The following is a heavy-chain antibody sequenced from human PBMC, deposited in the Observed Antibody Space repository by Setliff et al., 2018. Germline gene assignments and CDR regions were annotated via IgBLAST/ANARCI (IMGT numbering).Heavy chain of an antibody. V-gene: IGHV4-61*02. D-gene: IGHD5-18*01. CDR1: GASLRRGSAY. Sequence: PSETLSLTCTVSGASLRRGSAYWGWLRQSAGKGLEWTGRVYTDGTTNYSPSLKSRVTISADTSKNHFSLRMTSVTAADTAVYYCARDRTAYSYGLDVWGQGTTVTVSS. CDR2: VYTDGTT. CDR3: ARDRTAYSYGLDV. J-gene: IGHJ6*02.